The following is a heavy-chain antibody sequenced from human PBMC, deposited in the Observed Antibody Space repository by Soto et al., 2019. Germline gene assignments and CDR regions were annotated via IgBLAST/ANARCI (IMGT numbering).Heavy chain of an antibody. D-gene: IGHD3-22*01. CDR3: AEGGNYYDTPIQH. Sequence: EVQLLESGGGLVQPGGSLRLSCAASGFTFSSYALSWVRQAPGKGLEWVSVISGSGGNTYYADSVKGRFTISRDNSKNTLYLQMNSLRPEDTAVYYCAEGGNYYDTPIQHWGQGTLVTVSS. V-gene: IGHV3-23*01. J-gene: IGHJ1*01. CDR1: GFTFSSYA. CDR2: ISGSGGNT.